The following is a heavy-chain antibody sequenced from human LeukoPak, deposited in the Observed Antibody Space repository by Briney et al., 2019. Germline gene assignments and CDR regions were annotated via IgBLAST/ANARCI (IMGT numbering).Heavy chain of an antibody. Sequence: PSETLSLTCTVSGDSISTHYRSWIRQPPGKGLEWIAYIFYTGGTSSNPSLKSRVTISEDTSKNQISLKLSSVTAADTAVYYCARLKLGAYFDLWGRGTLVTVSS. CDR2: IFYTGGT. J-gene: IGHJ2*01. V-gene: IGHV4-59*08. CDR1: GDSISTHY. CDR3: ARLKLGAYFDL. D-gene: IGHD3-16*01.